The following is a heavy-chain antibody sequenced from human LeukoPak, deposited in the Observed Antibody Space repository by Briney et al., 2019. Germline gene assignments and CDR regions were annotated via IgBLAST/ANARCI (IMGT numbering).Heavy chain of an antibody. J-gene: IGHJ4*02. CDR2: ISSSGSTI. CDR1: GFTFSSYE. D-gene: IGHD3-10*01. V-gene: IGHV3-48*03. Sequence: PGGSLRLSCAASGFTFSSYEMNWVRQAPGEGLEWVSYISSSGSTIYYADSVKGRFTISTDNAKNSPYLQMNSLSAEDTAVYYCARSPPSPLGSGSYFDCWGQGTLVTVSS. CDR3: ARSPPSPLGSGSYFDC.